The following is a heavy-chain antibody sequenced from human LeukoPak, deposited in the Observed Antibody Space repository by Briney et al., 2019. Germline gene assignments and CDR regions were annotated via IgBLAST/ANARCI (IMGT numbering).Heavy chain of an antibody. V-gene: IGHV3-53*01. CDR2: IYSGGTI. Sequence: PPGGSLRLSCAASGFTVSSNYMAWVRQAPGKGLEWVSVIYSGGTIYYADSVKGRFTISRDNSKNTLYLQMNSLRAEDTAIYYCAKLRDFFDSSGQFDYWGQGTLVTVSS. CDR3: AKLRDFFDSSGQFDY. J-gene: IGHJ4*02. CDR1: GFTVSSNY. D-gene: IGHD3-22*01.